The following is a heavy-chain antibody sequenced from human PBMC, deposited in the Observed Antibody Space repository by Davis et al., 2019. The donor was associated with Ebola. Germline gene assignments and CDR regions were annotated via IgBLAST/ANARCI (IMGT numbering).Heavy chain of an antibody. Sequence: GGSLRLSCAASGFTFSSYAMHWVRQAPGKGLEWVAVISYDGSNKYYADSVKGRFTISRDNSKNTLYLQMNSLRAEDTAVYYCARDGDSSGWYYYYYYGMDVWGQGTTVTVSS. V-gene: IGHV3-30-3*01. CDR3: ARDGDSSGWYYYYYYGMDV. CDR1: GFTFSSYA. CDR2: ISYDGSNK. D-gene: IGHD6-19*01. J-gene: IGHJ6*02.